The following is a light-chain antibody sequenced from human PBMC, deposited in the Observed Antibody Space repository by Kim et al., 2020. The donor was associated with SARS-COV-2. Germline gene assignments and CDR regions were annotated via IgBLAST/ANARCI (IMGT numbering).Light chain of an antibody. Sequence: APGERGTLSCRASQSVSSSYLAWYQQKPGQAPRLLIYGASSRATGIPDRFSGSGSGTDFTLTISRLEPEDFAVYYCQQYGSSPLTFGGGTKVEIK. V-gene: IGKV3-20*01. J-gene: IGKJ4*01. CDR1: QSVSSSY. CDR3: QQYGSSPLT. CDR2: GAS.